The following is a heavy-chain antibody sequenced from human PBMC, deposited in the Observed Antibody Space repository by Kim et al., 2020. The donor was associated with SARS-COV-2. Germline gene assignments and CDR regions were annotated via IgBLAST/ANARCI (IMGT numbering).Heavy chain of an antibody. CDR3: ARDASLDYYDSSGYPVGY. D-gene: IGHD3-22*01. CDR1: GGSISSSSYY. V-gene: IGHV4-39*07. Sequence: SETLSLTCTVSGGSISSSSYYWGWIRQPPGKGLEWIGSIYYSGSTYYNPSLKSRVTISVDTSKNQFSLKLSSVTAADTAVYYCARDASLDYYDSSGYPVGYWGQGTLVTVSS. J-gene: IGHJ4*02. CDR2: IYYSGST.